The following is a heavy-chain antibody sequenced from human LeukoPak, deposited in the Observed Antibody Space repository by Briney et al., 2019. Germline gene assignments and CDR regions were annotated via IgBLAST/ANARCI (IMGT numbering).Heavy chain of an antibody. CDR1: GRSISGHY. CDR3: ARTNAFDI. V-gene: IGHV4-59*11. CDR2: IYYSGST. J-gene: IGHJ3*02. Sequence: SPTLSLTCPVSGRSISGHYWGSIRHPAGKGLEWIGYIYYSGSTNYNPSLKSRLTISIDTSENQFSRELSSVTAADTAVYYCARTNAFDIWGQGTMVTVSS.